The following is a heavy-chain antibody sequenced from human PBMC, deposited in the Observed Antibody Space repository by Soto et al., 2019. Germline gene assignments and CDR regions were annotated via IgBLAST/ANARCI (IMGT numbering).Heavy chain of an antibody. CDR2: IYHEGST. J-gene: IGHJ5*02. D-gene: IGHD3-22*01. CDR3: ARGRSTSGYPNFDP. Sequence: QLQLQESGSGKVKPSQTLSLTCAVSGGSIITGDFSWNWIRQPPGKGLEWVGYIYHEGSTYYNPSLKGRATISVDRSKNYFSLKLSSVTAADTGVYFCARGRSTSGYPNFDPWGQGTLVTVSS. V-gene: IGHV4-30-2*01. CDR1: GGSIITGDFS.